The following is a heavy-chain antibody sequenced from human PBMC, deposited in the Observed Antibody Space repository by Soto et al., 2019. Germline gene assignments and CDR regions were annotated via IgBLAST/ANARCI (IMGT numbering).Heavy chain of an antibody. D-gene: IGHD3-22*01. Sequence: PSETLSLTCTVSGGSISSYYWSWIRQPPGKGLEWIGYIYYSGSTNYNPSLKSRVTISVDTSKNQFSLKLSSVTAADTAVYYCARGTSSGYSSHYYYYYGMDVWGQGTTVTVSS. J-gene: IGHJ6*02. CDR3: ARGTSSGYSSHYYYYYGMDV. CDR2: IYYSGST. V-gene: IGHV4-59*01. CDR1: GGSISSYY.